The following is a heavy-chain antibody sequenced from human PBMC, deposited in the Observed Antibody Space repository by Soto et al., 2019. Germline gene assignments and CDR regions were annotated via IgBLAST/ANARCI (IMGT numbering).Heavy chain of an antibody. J-gene: IGHJ4*02. V-gene: IGHV3-23*01. Sequence: GGSLRLSCAASGFTFSSYAMSWVRQAPGKGLEWVSAISGSGGSTYYADSVKGRFTISRDDSKNTVYLQMSSLRPDDTAVYYCVNMMIARGAFDFWGQGTLVTVSS. CDR1: GFTFSSYA. D-gene: IGHD2-21*01. CDR2: ISGSGGST. CDR3: VNMMIARGAFDF.